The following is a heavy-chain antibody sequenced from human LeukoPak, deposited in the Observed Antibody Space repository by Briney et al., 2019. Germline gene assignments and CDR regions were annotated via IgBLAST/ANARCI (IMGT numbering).Heavy chain of an antibody. CDR2: INPNSGGT. V-gene: IGHV1-2*02. Sequence: ASVKVSCKASGYTFTCYYMHWVRQAPGQGLEWMGWINPNSGGTNYAQKFQGRVTMTRDTSISTAYMELSRLRSDDTAVYYCARGDVVVPAATDYWGQGILVTVSS. CDR3: ARGDVVVPAATDY. CDR1: GYTFTCYY. J-gene: IGHJ4*02. D-gene: IGHD2-2*01.